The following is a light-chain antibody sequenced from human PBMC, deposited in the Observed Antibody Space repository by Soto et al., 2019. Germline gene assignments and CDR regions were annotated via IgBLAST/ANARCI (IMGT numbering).Light chain of an antibody. Sequence: DIQMTQSPATLSASVGDRVTITCRASQTLSNWLAWYQQKPGKAPKLLIYDASSVHRGAPSRFSGRGSGADFTLTSSSVQPDDFATYWSQQYESFPITFGPGTTV. CDR3: QQYESFPIT. J-gene: IGKJ3*01. V-gene: IGKV1-5*01. CDR1: QTLSNW. CDR2: DAS.